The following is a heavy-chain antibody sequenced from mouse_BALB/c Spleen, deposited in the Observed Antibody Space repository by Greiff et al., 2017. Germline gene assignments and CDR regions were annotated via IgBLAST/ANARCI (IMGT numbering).Heavy chain of an antibody. V-gene: IGHV3-2*02. CDR2: ISYSGST. D-gene: IGHD2-1*01. Sequence: EVQLQESGPGLVKPSQSLSLTCTVTGYSITSDYAWNWIRQFPGNKLEWMGYISYSGSTSYNPSLKSRISITRDTSKNQFFLQLNSVTTEDTATYYCARDYVGIYGNGDYAMDYWGQGTSVTVSS. CDR3: ARDYVGIYGNGDYAMDY. CDR1: GYSITSDYA. J-gene: IGHJ4*01.